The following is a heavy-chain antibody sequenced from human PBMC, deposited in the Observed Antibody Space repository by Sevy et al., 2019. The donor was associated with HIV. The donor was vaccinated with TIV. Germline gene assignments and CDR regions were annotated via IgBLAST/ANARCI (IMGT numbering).Heavy chain of an antibody. Sequence: GGSLRLSCTASGFTFSNYEMNWVRQAPGKGLEWVSYITNSGSTIYYSDSVRGRFTVSRDNAKNSLYLQMNSLRAEDTAVYYRARDLPPSATTVAHFDYWGRGTLVTVSS. CDR1: GFTFSNYE. CDR3: ARDLPPSATTVAHFDY. J-gene: IGHJ4*02. V-gene: IGHV3-48*03. CDR2: ITNSGSTI. D-gene: IGHD4-17*01.